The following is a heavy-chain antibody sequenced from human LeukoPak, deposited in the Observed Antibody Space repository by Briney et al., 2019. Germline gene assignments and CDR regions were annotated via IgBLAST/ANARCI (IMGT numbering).Heavy chain of an antibody. V-gene: IGHV4-39*02. D-gene: IGHD6-13*01. Sequence: SETLSLTCTVSGDSISRSTYYWAWIRQPPGKGLEWIGSVYYGRSPYFNPSLESRATISVDTSKNHFSLKMSSVTAADTAVYYCARSSRTGTFSYWGQGTLVTVSS. J-gene: IGHJ4*02. CDR3: ARSSRTGTFSY. CDR2: VYYGRSP. CDR1: GDSISRSTYY.